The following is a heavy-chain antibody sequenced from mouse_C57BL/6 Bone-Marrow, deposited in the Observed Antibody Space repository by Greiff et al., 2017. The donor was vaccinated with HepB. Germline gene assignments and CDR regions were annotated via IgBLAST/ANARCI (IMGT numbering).Heavy chain of an antibody. V-gene: IGHV1-72*01. CDR3: AREGGWLLRAWFAY. J-gene: IGHJ3*01. CDR2: IAPNSGGT. Sequence: VQLQQPGAELVKPGASVKLSCKASGYTFTSYWMHWVKQRPGLGLEWIGRIAPNSGGTKYNEKFKSKATLTVDKPSSTAYMQLSSLTSEDSAVYYCAREGGWLLRAWFAYWGQGTLVTVSA. D-gene: IGHD2-3*01. CDR1: GYTFTSYW.